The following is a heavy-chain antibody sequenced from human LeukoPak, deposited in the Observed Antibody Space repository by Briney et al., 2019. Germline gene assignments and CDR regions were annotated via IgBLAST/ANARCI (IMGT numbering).Heavy chain of an antibody. J-gene: IGHJ4*02. V-gene: IGHV3-23*01. D-gene: IGHD3-9*01. CDR1: GFTFSSYA. Sequence: RPGGSLRLSCAASGFTFSSYAMTWVRQAPGKGLEWVSAIGGSGDSTYYADSVKGRFTISSDNSKNTLYLQMNSLTAEDTAVYYCAKEADDWFPRPFDYWGQGPLVTVSS. CDR3: AKEADDWFPRPFDY. CDR2: IGGSGDST.